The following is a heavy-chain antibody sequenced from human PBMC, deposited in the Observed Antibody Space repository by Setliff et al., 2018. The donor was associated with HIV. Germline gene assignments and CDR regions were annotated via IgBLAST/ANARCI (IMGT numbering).Heavy chain of an antibody. J-gene: IGHJ6*03. V-gene: IGHV4-61*02. CDR2: IYTSGST. D-gene: IGHD2-8*02. Sequence: KSSETLSLTCTVSGGSISSGSYYWSWIRQPAGKGLEWIGRIYTSGSTNYNPSLKSRVTITVDTSKNQFSLKLSSVTAADTAVYYCARVSIPYWYSIPRDYYYYMDVWGEGTTVTVSS. CDR3: ARVSIPYWYSIPRDYYYYMDV. CDR1: GGSISSGSYY.